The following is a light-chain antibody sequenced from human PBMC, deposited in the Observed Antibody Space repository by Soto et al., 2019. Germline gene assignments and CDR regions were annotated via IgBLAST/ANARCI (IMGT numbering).Light chain of an antibody. CDR2: GAS. CDR1: QSISSSY. CDR3: QQYGGSPWT. Sequence: EIVFTQSPGTLSLSPWERGTLSCRASQSISSSYLAWYQQKPGQAPRLLIYGASRRATGIADRFSGSGSGTDFTLTISRLDPEDFAVYYCQQYGGSPWTFGQGTKVDI. J-gene: IGKJ1*01. V-gene: IGKV3-20*01.